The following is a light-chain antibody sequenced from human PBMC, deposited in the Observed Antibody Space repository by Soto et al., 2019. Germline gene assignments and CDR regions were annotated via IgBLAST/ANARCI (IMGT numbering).Light chain of an antibody. CDR3: SSGKL. CDR2: EVS. CDR1: RSDLDLFKD. V-gene: IGLV2-14*01. Sequence: QSALTQPASVSGSPGQSITISCTLTRSDLDLFKDVSWYQKHPDKAPKLILYEVSHRPSGVSYRFSGSKSGNTASLTISGLQADDEADYYGSSGKLFGGGTKLTVL. J-gene: IGLJ3*02.